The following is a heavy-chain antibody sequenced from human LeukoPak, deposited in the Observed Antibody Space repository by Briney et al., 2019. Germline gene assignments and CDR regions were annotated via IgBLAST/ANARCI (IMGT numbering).Heavy chain of an antibody. Sequence: TSETLSLTCTVSGGSISSYYWSWIRQPAGKGLEWIGRIYTSGSTNYNPSLKSRVTMSVDTSKNQFSLKLSSVTAADTAVYYCARGSLGSPYDSSGYFFQGAFDIWGQGTMVTVSS. V-gene: IGHV4-4*07. CDR1: GGSISSYY. CDR3: ARGSLGSPYDSSGYFFQGAFDI. CDR2: IYTSGST. D-gene: IGHD3-22*01. J-gene: IGHJ3*02.